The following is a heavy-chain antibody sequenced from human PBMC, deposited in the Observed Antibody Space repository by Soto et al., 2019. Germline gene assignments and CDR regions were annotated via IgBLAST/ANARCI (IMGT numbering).Heavy chain of an antibody. CDR2: ISGSGGST. CDR3: ATVLRFLEWFPDY. CDR1: GFTFSSYA. V-gene: IGHV3-23*01. J-gene: IGHJ4*02. D-gene: IGHD3-3*01. Sequence: PGGSLRLSCAASGFTFSSYAMSWVRQAPGKGLEWVSAISGSGGSTYYADSVKGRFTTSRDNSKNTLYLQMNSLRADDTAVYYCATVLRFLEWFPDYWGQGTLVTVSS.